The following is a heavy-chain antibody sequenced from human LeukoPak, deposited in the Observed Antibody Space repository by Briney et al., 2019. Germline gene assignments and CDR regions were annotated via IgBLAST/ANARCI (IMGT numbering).Heavy chain of an antibody. CDR2: INPTGGST. CDR1: GYTFTSYY. Sequence: ASVKVSCKASGYTFTSYYMHWVRQAPGQGLEWMGMINPTGGSTSYAQKFQGRVTMTRDTSTGTVYMELSSLRSEDTAVYYCTRSQYYGMDVWGQGTTVTVSS. CDR3: TRSQYYGMDV. V-gene: IGHV1-46*01. J-gene: IGHJ6*02.